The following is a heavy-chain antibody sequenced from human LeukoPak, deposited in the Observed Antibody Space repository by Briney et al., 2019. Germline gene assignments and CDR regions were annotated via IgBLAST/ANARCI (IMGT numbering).Heavy chain of an antibody. CDR2: ISHDGSNK. D-gene: IGHD3-10*01. V-gene: IGHV3-30*18. CDR1: GLTLSSYG. Sequence: GGSLRLSCAASGLTLSSYGMHWVRQAPGKGLEWVAVISHDGSNKYYADSMKGRFTISRDNAKNTLYLQMDSLSVEDTAVYYCAKLRGYYGSGQQITLDYWGQGTLVTVSS. J-gene: IGHJ4*02. CDR3: AKLRGYYGSGQQITLDY.